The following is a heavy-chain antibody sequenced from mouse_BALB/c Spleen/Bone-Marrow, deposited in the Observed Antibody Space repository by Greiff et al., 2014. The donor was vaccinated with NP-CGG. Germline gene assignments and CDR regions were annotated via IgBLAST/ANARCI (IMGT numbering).Heavy chain of an antibody. V-gene: IGHV1-7*01. D-gene: IGHD2-4*01. CDR1: GYTFTSYW. Sequence: QVQLQQSGAELAKPGASVKMSCKASGYTFTSYWMHWVKQRPGQGLEWIGYINPSTGYTEYNQKFKDKATLTADKSSSTAYMQLSALISKHSTVFYWARPATMIFAYWGQGTLVTVSA. CDR3: ARPATMIFAY. CDR2: INPSTGYT. J-gene: IGHJ3*01.